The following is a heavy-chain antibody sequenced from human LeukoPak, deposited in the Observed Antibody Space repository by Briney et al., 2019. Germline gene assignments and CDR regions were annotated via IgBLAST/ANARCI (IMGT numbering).Heavy chain of an antibody. Sequence: SETLSLTCAVSGYSISSGYYWGWIRQPPGKGLEWIGSIYHGGSTYYNPSLKSRVTISEDTSKNQFSLKLSSVTAADTAVYYCARDRWLQVDYWGQGTLVTVSS. V-gene: IGHV4-38-2*02. CDR3: ARDRWLQVDY. J-gene: IGHJ4*02. D-gene: IGHD5-24*01. CDR1: GYSISSGYY. CDR2: IYHGGST.